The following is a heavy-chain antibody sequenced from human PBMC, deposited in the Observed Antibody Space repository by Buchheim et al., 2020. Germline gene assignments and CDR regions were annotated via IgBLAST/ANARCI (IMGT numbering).Heavy chain of an antibody. CDR3: VKASGSWY. CDR1: GFTSSSYA. Sequence: EVQLLASGGGLVQPGGSLRLSCAASGFTSSSYAMRWVRQAPGKGLEWVSTISGNDDSTYYTDSVKGRFTISRDNSNNTLYLQMNSLRVEDTAVYYCVKASGSWYWGQGTL. CDR2: ISGNDDST. J-gene: IGHJ4*02. D-gene: IGHD6-13*01. V-gene: IGHV3-23*01.